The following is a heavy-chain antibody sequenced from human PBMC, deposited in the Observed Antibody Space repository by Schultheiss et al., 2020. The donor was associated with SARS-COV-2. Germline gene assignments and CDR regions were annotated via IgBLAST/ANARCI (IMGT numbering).Heavy chain of an antibody. CDR1: GFTFSNAW. V-gene: IGHV3-30*03. Sequence: GESLKISCAASGFTFSNAWMSWVRQAPGKGLEWVALISYDGSNKYYADSVKGRFTLSRDNSKNTLYLQMNSLRAEDTAVYYCASGSSGWYSTFTYWGQGTPVTVSS. CDR3: ASGSSGWYSTFTY. CDR2: ISYDGSNK. D-gene: IGHD6-19*01. J-gene: IGHJ4*02.